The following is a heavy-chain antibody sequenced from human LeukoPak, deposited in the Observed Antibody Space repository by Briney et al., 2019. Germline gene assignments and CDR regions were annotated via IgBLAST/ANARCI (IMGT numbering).Heavy chain of an antibody. J-gene: IGHJ6*02. CDR1: GGSTTRYY. V-gene: IGHV4-59*08. CDR3: ARHPYYYYGMDV. CDR2: IYYSGST. Sequence: SETLSLTCTVTGGSTTRYYWSWIRQSPEKGLEWIGYIYYSGSTNYNPSLKSRVTISVDTSKNQFSLKLSSVTAADTAVYYCARHPYYYYGMDVWGQGTTVTVSS.